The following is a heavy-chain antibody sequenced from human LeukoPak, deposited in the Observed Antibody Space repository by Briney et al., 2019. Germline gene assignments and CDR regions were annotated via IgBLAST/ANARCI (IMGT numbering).Heavy chain of an antibody. CDR2: INPNSGGT. Sequence: ASVKVSCKASGYTFTGYYMHWVRQAPGQGLEWMGWINPNSGGTNYAQKFQGWVTMTRDTSISTAYMELSRLRSDDTAVYYCARAPITMVRGVIFWFDPWGQGTLVTVSS. D-gene: IGHD3-10*01. J-gene: IGHJ5*02. CDR3: ARAPITMVRGVIFWFDP. CDR1: GYTFTGYY. V-gene: IGHV1-2*04.